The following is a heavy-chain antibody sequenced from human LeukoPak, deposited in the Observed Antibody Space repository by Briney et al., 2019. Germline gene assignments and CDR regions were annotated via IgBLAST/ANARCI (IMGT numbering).Heavy chain of an antibody. V-gene: IGHV3-23*01. CDR3: AKDRLGALLYFDS. Sequence: PGGSLRLSCAASGFTFSSYGMSWVRQAPGKGLEWVSAISGSGGTTYYADSVKGRFTISRDNSMNTLYLQMNSLRAEDMAVYSCAKDRLGALLYFDSWGQGTLVTVSS. CDR2: ISGSGGTT. CDR1: GFTFSSYG. D-gene: IGHD1-26*01. J-gene: IGHJ4*02.